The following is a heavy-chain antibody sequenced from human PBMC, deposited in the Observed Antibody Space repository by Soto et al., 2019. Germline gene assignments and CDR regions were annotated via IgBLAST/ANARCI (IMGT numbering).Heavy chain of an antibody. D-gene: IGHD3-10*01. V-gene: IGHV4-59*08. J-gene: IGHJ4*02. CDR2: IYYSGST. CDR1: GGSISSYY. Sequence: SETLSLTCTVSGGSISSYYWSWIRQPPGKGLEWIGYIYYSGSTNYNPSLKSRVTISVDTSKNQFSLKLSSVTAADTAVYYCARTYGSGSYNQVTVIDYWGQGTLVTVSS. CDR3: ARTYGSGSYNQVTVIDY.